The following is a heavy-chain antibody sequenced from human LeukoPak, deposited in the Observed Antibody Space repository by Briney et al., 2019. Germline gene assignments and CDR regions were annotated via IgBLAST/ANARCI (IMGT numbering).Heavy chain of an antibody. CDR2: MSHDGSNK. CDR1: GFTFSSYA. D-gene: IGHD6-19*01. J-gene: IGHJ4*02. CDR3: AKLDSSGWSRPFDY. V-gene: IGHV3-30*18. Sequence: GGSLRLSCAAFGFTFSSYAMHWVRQAPGKGLEWVAVMSHDGSNKYYGDSVKGRFTISRDNSKNTLYLQMNSLRAEDTAVYYCAKLDSSGWSRPFDYWGQGTLVTVSS.